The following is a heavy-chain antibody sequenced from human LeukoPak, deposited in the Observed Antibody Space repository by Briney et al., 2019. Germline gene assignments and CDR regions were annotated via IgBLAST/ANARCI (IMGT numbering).Heavy chain of an antibody. CDR3: AKTYYDFWSGYPYYFDY. Sequence: GGSLRLSCAASGFTVSSNYMSWVRQAPGKGLEWVSVIYSGGSTYYADSVKGRFTISRDNSKNTLYLQMNSLRAEDTAVYYCAKTYYDFWSGYPYYFDYWGQGTLVTVSS. CDR2: IYSGGST. V-gene: IGHV3-66*01. J-gene: IGHJ4*02. D-gene: IGHD3-3*01. CDR1: GFTVSSNY.